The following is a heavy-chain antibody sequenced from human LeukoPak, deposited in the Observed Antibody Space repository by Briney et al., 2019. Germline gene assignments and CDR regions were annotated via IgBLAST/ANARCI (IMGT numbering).Heavy chain of an antibody. CDR1: GGSISSGDYY. V-gene: IGHV4-30-4*08. J-gene: IGHJ3*02. CDR2: IYYSGST. CDR3: ASSNWGLGHLKFDI. D-gene: IGHD7-27*01. Sequence: SETLSLTCTVSGGSISSGDYYWSWIRQPPGKGLEWIGYIYYSGSTYYNPSLKSRVTISVDRSKNQFSLKLSSVTAADTAVYYCASSNWGLGHLKFDIWGQGTMVTVSS.